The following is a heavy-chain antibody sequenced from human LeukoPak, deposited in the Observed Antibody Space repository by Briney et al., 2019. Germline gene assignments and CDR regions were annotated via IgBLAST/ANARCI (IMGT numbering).Heavy chain of an antibody. Sequence: PSETLSLTCTVSGGSISSYYWSWIRQPPGKGLEWIGYIYYSGSTNYNPSLKSRVTISVDTSKNQFSLKLSSVTAADTAVYYCARAEYDFWSGYYKEGWFDPWGQGTLVTVSS. V-gene: IGHV4-59*01. CDR1: GGSISSYY. D-gene: IGHD3-3*01. CDR3: ARAEYDFWSGYYKEGWFDP. J-gene: IGHJ5*02. CDR2: IYYSGST.